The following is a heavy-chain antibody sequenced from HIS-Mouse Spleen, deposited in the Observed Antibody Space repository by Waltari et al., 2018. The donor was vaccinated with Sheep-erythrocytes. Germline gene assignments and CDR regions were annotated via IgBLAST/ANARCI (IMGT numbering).Heavy chain of an antibody. J-gene: IGHJ5*02. V-gene: IGHV3-23*01. CDR2: ISGSGGST. CDR3: ATMIANWGSHWFDP. D-gene: IGHD7-27*01. Sequence: KGLEWVSAISGSGGSTYYADSVKGRFTISRDNSKNTLYLQMNSLRAEDTAVYYGATMIANWGSHWFDPWAQGTLVTVSS.